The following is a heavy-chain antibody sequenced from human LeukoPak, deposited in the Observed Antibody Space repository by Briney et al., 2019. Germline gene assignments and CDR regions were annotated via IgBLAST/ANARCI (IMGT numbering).Heavy chain of an antibody. Sequence: SGPTLVKPTQALTLTCTFSGFSLSTSGVGVGWIRQPPGKALEWLALIYWDDDKRYSPSLKSRLTITKDTSKNQVVLTMTNMDPVGTATYYCAHREKDSSGYYLFDYWGQGTLVTVSS. CDR3: AHREKDSSGYYLFDY. CDR1: GFSLSTSGVG. J-gene: IGHJ4*02. V-gene: IGHV2-5*02. D-gene: IGHD3-22*01. CDR2: IYWDDDK.